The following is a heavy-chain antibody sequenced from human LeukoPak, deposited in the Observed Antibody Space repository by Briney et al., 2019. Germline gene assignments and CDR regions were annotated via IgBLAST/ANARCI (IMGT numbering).Heavy chain of an antibody. CDR3: ASGYGSGWLDS. J-gene: IGHJ5*01. V-gene: IGHV4-31*03. Sequence: SETLSLTSTVSGDSISRGYYWVWIRQPPGKGLEWIGYIHSSGNTYYNPSLQNRLIISRDTTEDPLSLTLTSVTAADTAVYFCASGYGSGWLDSWGQGTQVTVSS. CDR2: IHSSGNT. D-gene: IGHD3-22*01. CDR1: GDSISRGYY.